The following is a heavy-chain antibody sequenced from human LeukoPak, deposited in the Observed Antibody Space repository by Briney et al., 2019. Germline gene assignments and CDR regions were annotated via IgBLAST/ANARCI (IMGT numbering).Heavy chain of an antibody. D-gene: IGHD3-10*01. V-gene: IGHV3-74*01. Sequence: TGGSLRLSCAASGFTFSTYWMHWVRQAPGKGLVWVSRINGDGISTRYADSVKGRFTTSRDNAKNTLYLQMNSLRAEDTAVYYCAKDRSPGGFDYWGQGTLVTVSS. CDR1: GFTFSTYW. CDR3: AKDRSPGGFDY. CDR2: INGDGIST. J-gene: IGHJ4*02.